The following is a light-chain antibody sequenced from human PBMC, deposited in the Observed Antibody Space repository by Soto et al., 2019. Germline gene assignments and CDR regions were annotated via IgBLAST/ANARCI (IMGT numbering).Light chain of an antibody. CDR1: QYISTY. CDR2: AAS. J-gene: IGKJ1*01. CDR3: QQHYSTVRT. V-gene: IGKV1-39*01. Sequence: DIQMTQSPSSLSASVGDRVSITCRASQYISTYLNWYQQKPGKAPKLLIYAASNLQSGVPSRFSGSGSGTEFTLTISSLQPEDFATYYCQQHYSTVRTCGQGTKVDIK.